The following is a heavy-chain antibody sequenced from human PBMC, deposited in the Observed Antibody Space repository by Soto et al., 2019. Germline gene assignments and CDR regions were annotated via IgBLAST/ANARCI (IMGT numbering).Heavy chain of an antibody. CDR3: ARLIYYYGSGSYRPSDL. D-gene: IGHD3-10*01. CDR1: GYTLTELS. V-gene: IGHV1-24*01. Sequence: ASVKVSCKVSGYTLTELSMHWVRQAPGKGLEWMGGFDPEDGETIYAQKFQGRVAMTEDTSTDTAYMELSSLRSEDTAMYYCARLIYYYGSGSYRPSDLWGRGTLVTAPQ. CDR2: FDPEDGET. J-gene: IGHJ2*01.